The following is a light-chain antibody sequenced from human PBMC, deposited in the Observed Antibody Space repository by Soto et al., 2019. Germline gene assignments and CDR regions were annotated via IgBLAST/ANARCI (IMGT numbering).Light chain of an antibody. CDR1: QGIRHY. Sequence: AIQMTQSPSSLSASVGDRVTITCRASQGIRHYLGWYQQKPGKAPKLLIYAASSLQSGVPSRFRGSGSGTDFTLTVRSLQPEDFATYYGLQDYNCPPTFGGGTMVEIK. J-gene: IGKJ4*01. CDR3: LQDYNCPPT. CDR2: AAS. V-gene: IGKV1-6*01.